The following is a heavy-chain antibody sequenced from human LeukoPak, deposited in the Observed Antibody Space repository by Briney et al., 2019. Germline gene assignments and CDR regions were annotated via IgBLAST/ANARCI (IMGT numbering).Heavy chain of an antibody. CDR2: ISSSGNIV. CDR3: HRGYTYGSPDY. CDR1: GFTFSSYA. D-gene: IGHD5-18*01. J-gene: IGHJ4*02. Sequence: GGSLRLSCAASGFTFSSYAMSWVRQAPGKGLEWVSYISSSGNIVYYADSVKGRFTFSRDNAKNSLYLQMNSLRAEDTAVYYCHRGYTYGSPDYWGQGTLVTVSS. V-gene: IGHV3-48*04.